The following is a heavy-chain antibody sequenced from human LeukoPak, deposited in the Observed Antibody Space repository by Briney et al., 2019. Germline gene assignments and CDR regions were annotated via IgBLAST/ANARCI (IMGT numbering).Heavy chain of an antibody. J-gene: IGHJ4*02. CDR3: TRVGSSFFYFFDF. CDR2: IRSKAFGGTT. V-gene: IGHV3-49*04. Sequence: GSLRLSCTTSGFTLGDYGLTWVRQAPGKGLEWVGFIRSKAFGGTTEYAASVKGRFTISRDDSKSIAYLQMSSLKTEDTAVYYCTRVGSSFFYFFDFWGQGTLVTVSS. D-gene: IGHD6-13*01. CDR1: GFTLGDYG.